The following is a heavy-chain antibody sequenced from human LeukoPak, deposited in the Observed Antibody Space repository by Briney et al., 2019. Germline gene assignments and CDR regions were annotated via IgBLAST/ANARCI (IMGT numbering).Heavy chain of an antibody. J-gene: IGHJ4*02. Sequence: PGRSLRLSCTASGFTFGDYAMSWIRQAPGKGLEWVGFIRSKAYGGTTEYAASVKGRFTISRDDSKSIAYLQMNSLKTEDTAVYYCTRRYSGSYSDYWGQGTLVTVSS. CDR1: GFTFGDYA. CDR2: IRSKAYGGTT. V-gene: IGHV3-49*03. D-gene: IGHD1-26*01. CDR3: TRRYSGSYSDY.